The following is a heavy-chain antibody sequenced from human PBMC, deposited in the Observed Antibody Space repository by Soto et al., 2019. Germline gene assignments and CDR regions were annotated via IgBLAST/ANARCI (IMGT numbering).Heavy chain of an antibody. CDR1: GYTFTGYY. D-gene: IGHD2-21*02. Sequence: GSVTVSCAASGYTFTGYYMHWVRQAPGQGLEWMGWINPNSGGTNYAQKFQCWVTMHRDTSISTAYMERSRLRSDDTAVYYGAREHPHAKESCVGDCSRGPHHYSYFGMDAWGQGTTVTVSS. V-gene: IGHV1-2*04. J-gene: IGHJ6*02. CDR2: INPNSGGT. CDR3: AREHPHAKESCVGDCSRGPHHYSYFGMDA.